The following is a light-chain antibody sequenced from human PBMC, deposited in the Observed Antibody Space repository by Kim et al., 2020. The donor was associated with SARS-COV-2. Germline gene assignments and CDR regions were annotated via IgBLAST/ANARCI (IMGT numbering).Light chain of an antibody. CDR3: LRYNSAPWT. CDR2: AAS. V-gene: IGKV1-27*01. CDR1: QDISNS. J-gene: IGKJ1*01. Sequence: DIQMTQSPSSLSASVGDRVTITCRASQDISNSLAWFQHKPGKAPKLLIYAASALHSEVPSRFSGIGSGTDFTLTISSLQPEDVATFYCLRYNSAPWTFGQGTKVDIK.